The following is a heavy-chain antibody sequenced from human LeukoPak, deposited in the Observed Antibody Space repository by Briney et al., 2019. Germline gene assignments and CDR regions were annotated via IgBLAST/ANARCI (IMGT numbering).Heavy chain of an antibody. CDR2: INHSGST. CDR3: ARGWELPKPYYFDY. Sequence: PSETLSLTCAVSGGSFSGYYWSWIRQPPGKGQEWIGEINHSGSTNYNPSLKSRVTISVDTSKNQFSLKLSSVTAADTAVYYCARGWELPKPYYFDYWGQGTLVTVSS. J-gene: IGHJ4*02. CDR1: GGSFSGYY. D-gene: IGHD1-26*01. V-gene: IGHV4-34*01.